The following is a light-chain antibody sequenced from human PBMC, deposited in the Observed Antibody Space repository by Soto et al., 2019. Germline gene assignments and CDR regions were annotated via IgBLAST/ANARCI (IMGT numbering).Light chain of an antibody. V-gene: IGKV3-15*01. CDR3: QQYEKWPWT. Sequence: EIVMTQSPATLSVSPGERATLSCRASQSVSSDLAWYQQKPGQAPRLFIYGASTRATGIPARFSGSGSGTEFTLTISSLQSEDIAVYYCQQYEKWPWTFGQGTKVEIK. J-gene: IGKJ1*01. CDR2: GAS. CDR1: QSVSSD.